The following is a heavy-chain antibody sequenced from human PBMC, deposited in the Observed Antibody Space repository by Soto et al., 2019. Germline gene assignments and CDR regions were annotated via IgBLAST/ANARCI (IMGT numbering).Heavy chain of an antibody. D-gene: IGHD6-25*01. Sequence: PGGSLRLSCAASGFTFSSYAMHWVRQAPGKGLEWVAVISYDGSNKYYADSVKGRFTISRDNSKNTLYLQMNSLRAEDTAVYYCARATGGSREYYYYYGMDVWGQGTTVTVSS. J-gene: IGHJ6*02. CDR2: ISYDGSNK. CDR1: GFTFSSYA. V-gene: IGHV3-30-3*01. CDR3: ARATGGSREYYYYYGMDV.